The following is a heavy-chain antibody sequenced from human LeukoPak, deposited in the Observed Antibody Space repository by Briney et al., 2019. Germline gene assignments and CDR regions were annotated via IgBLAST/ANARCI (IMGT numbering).Heavy chain of an antibody. Sequence: GGSLRLSCAASGVTLSSYAMSWARQAPGKGLEWVSGISSSGSGGSTYYADSVKGRFTISRDSSKDTLFLHMNTLRAEDTAIYFRAKGRKVGASFWYFDLWGRGNLV. V-gene: IGHV3-23*01. CDR1: GVTLSSYA. D-gene: IGHD1-26*01. CDR2: ISSSGSGGST. CDR3: AKGRKVGASFWYFDL. J-gene: IGHJ2*01.